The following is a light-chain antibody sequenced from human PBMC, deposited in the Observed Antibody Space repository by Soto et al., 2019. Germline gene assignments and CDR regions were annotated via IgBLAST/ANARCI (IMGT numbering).Light chain of an antibody. V-gene: IGKV1-5*03. CDR1: QDINVY. J-gene: IGKJ5*01. CDR2: KAS. Sequence: DLQLTQSPSSVSAPMGDSDTITCRASQDINVYLNWYQQKPGEVPKLLIYKASSLESGVPSRFSGSGSGTEFTLTISSLQPDDFATYYCQQYNSYSITFGQGTRLEIK. CDR3: QQYNSYSIT.